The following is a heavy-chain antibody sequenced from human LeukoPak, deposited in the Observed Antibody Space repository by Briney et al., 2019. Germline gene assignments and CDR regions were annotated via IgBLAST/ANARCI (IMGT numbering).Heavy chain of an antibody. CDR3: AREAGTGERWYFDL. CDR1: GFTFTNYV. Sequence: GGSLRLSCVVSGFTFTNYVVHWVRQAPGKGLEWVTLVSSDGGIKYYADSVKGRFSVSRDISKNTLYLQMNSLRVDDTAVYYCAREAGTGERWYFDLWGRGTLVTVSS. D-gene: IGHD7-27*01. V-gene: IGHV3-30-3*01. J-gene: IGHJ2*01. CDR2: VSSDGGIK.